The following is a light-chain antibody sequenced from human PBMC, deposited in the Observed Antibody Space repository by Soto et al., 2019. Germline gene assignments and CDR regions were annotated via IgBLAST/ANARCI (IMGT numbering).Light chain of an antibody. J-gene: IGKJ4*01. CDR1: QRVSSY. CDR3: QYYYHWPVT. Sequence: EIVLTQSPATLSLSQGERATLSCRASQRVSSYLAWYQQKPGQPPRLLIYDASNRATAIPARLSGSGSGTAFTLPVATLQSGGIAIYCCQYYYHWPVTFGGGTKVDI. V-gene: IGKV3-11*01. CDR2: DAS.